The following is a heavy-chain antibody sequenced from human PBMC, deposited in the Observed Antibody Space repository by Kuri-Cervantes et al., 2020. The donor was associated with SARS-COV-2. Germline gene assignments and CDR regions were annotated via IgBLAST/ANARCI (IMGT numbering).Heavy chain of an antibody. CDR2: ISGSGGST. Sequence: GGSLRLSCAASGFTFGSYAMAWVRQAPGKGLEWVSTISGSGGSTYYADSVKGRFTISRDNSKNTLYLQMNSLRAEDTAVYYCAKETNYYDSSGYYSPDYWGQGTLVTVSS. CDR3: AKETNYYDSSGYYSPDY. J-gene: IGHJ4*02. D-gene: IGHD3-22*01. V-gene: IGHV3-23*01. CDR1: GFTFGSYA.